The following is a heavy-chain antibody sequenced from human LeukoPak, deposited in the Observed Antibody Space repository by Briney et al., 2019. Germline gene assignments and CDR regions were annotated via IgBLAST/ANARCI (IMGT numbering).Heavy chain of an antibody. J-gene: IGHJ1*01. CDR3: ASTRGYSSSWTAEYFQH. CDR1: GFTFSDYY. CDR2: ISSSSSYT. D-gene: IGHD6-13*01. Sequence: GGSLRLSCAASGFTFSDYYMSWIRQAPGKGLEWVSYISSSSSYTNYADSVKGRFTISRDNAKNSLYLQMNSLRAEDTAVYYCASTRGYSSSWTAEYFQHWGQGTLVTVSS. V-gene: IGHV3-11*03.